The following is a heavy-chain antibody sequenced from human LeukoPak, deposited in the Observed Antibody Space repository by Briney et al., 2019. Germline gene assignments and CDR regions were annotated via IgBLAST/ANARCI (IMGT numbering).Heavy chain of an antibody. J-gene: IGHJ4*02. CDR1: GFTFSSYA. CDR2: IVGSGAST. Sequence: PGASLRLSCAASGFTFSSYAMSWVRQAPGKGLEWVSAIVGSGASTYYADSVKGRFTISRDNSKNTLYLQMNSLRAEDTALYYCAKWGDYDVLTGYYDSDYWGQGTLVTVSS. CDR3: AKWGDYDVLTGYYDSDY. D-gene: IGHD3-9*01. V-gene: IGHV3-23*01.